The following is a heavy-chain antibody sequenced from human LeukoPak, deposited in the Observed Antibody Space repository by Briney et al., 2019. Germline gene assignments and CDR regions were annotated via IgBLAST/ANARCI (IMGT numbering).Heavy chain of an antibody. V-gene: IGHV3-21*01. D-gene: IGHD3-10*01. CDR2: ISSSSSYI. J-gene: IGHJ3*02. CDR3: AGFEISDAFDI. CDR1: GFTFSSYS. Sequence: GGSLRLSCAASGFTFSSYSMNWVRQAPGKGLEWVSSISSSSSYIYYADSVKGRFTISRDNVKNSLYLQMNSLRAEDTAVYYCAGFEISDAFDIWGQGTMVTVSS.